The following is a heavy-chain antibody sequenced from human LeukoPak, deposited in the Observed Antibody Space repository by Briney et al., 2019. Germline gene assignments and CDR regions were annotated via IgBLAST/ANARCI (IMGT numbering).Heavy chain of an antibody. J-gene: IGHJ5*02. CDR2: MNPNSGNT. D-gene: IGHD4-17*01. V-gene: IGHV1-8*01. CDR1: GYTFTSYD. CDR3: ATDPTVTRRGWFDP. Sequence: ASVKVSCKASGYTFTSYDINWVRQATGQGLEWMGWMNPNSGNTGYAQKFQGRVTMTRNTSISTAYMELSSLRSEDTAVYYCATDPTVTRRGWFDPWGQGTLVTVSS.